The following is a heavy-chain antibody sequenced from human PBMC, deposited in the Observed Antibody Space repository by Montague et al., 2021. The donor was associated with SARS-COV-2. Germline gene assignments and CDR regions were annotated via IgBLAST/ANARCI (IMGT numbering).Heavy chain of an antibody. V-gene: IGHV4-59*08. J-gene: IGHJ3*02. D-gene: IGHD3-9*01. Sequence: SETLSLTCTVSGGSINTYYWSWIRQPPGKGLEWIGYIYYSGSTNYNPSLKSRVTISVDTSKNQFSLKLSSVTAADTAVYYCARTGSGAYDILTGYTVNAFDMWGQGTMVTVSS. CDR1: GGSINTYY. CDR2: IYYSGST. CDR3: ARTGSGAYDILTGYTVNAFDM.